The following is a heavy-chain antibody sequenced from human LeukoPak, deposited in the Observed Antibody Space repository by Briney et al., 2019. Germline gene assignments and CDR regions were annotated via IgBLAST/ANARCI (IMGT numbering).Heavy chain of an antibody. J-gene: IGHJ6*02. D-gene: IGHD3-9*01. CDR3: ARDHQDYDILTGYYVGYYYYGMDV. CDR2: ISYDGSNK. V-gene: IGHV3-30*04. Sequence: GRSLRLSCAASGFTFSSYAMHWVRQAPGKGLEWVAVISYDGSNKYYADSVKGRFTISRDNSKNTLYLQMNSLRAEDTAVYYCARDHQDYDILTGYYVGYYYYGMDVWGQGTLVTVSS. CDR1: GFTFSSYA.